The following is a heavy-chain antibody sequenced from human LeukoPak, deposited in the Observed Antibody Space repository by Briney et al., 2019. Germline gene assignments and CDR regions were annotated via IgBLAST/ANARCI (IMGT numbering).Heavy chain of an antibody. D-gene: IGHD3-10*01. CDR3: ATSLPGYYGSGSYSGPGDY. CDR2: ISSSSTTI. V-gene: IGHV3-48*01. Sequence: GGSLRLSCAASGFTFSTYSMNWVRQAPGKGLEWVSYISSSSTTIYYADSVKGRFTISRDNAKNSLYLQMNSLRAEDTAVYYCATSLPGYYGSGSYSGPGDYWGQGTLVTVSS. J-gene: IGHJ4*02. CDR1: GFTFSTYS.